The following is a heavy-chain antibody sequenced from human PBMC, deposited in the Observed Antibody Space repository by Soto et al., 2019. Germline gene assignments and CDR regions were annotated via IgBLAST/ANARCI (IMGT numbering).Heavy chain of an antibody. V-gene: IGHV1-69*12. CDR2: IIPIFGTP. D-gene: IGHD3-22*01. CDR3: ARDLSYYDSSGYYPFGY. CDR1: EGTFSSYA. Sequence: QVQLVQSGAEVKKPGSSVRFSGKASEGTFSSYAISWGRQAPGQGLEGWGGIIPIFGTPNYAQKFQGRVTITADESTSTAYMELSSLRSEDTAVYYCARDLSYYDSSGYYPFGYWGQGTLVTVSS. J-gene: IGHJ4*02.